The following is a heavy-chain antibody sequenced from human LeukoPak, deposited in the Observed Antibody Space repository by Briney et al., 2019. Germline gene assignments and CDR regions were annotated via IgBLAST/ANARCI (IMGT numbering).Heavy chain of an antibody. V-gene: IGHV1-8*01. D-gene: IGHD3-22*01. CDR2: MNPNSGNT. J-gene: IGHJ4*02. CDR3: ARSAGDSSGYYYGY. Sequence: GASVKVSCKASGYTFTSYDINWVRQATGQGLEWMGWMNPNSGNTGYAQKFQGRVTMTRNTSISTAYMELSSLRSEDTAVYYCARSAGDSSGYYYGYWGQGSLVTVSS. CDR1: GYTFTSYD.